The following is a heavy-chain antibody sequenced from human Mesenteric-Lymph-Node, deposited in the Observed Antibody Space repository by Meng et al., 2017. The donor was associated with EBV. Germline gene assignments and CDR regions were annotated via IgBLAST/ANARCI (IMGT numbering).Heavy chain of an antibody. CDR3: ARGVQVAWRFDP. J-gene: IGHJ5*02. V-gene: IGHV4-34*02. CDR1: GGSFSNYY. Sequence: VPLQQWGSGLLKPSETLSLPCEVSGGSFSNYYWSWIRQTPGKGLEWIGEINHSGSANYNPSLKSRVTISIDTSKNQFSLRLNSVTAADTAVYYCARGVQVAWRFDPWGQGTLVTVSS. CDR2: INHSGSA. D-gene: IGHD2-15*01.